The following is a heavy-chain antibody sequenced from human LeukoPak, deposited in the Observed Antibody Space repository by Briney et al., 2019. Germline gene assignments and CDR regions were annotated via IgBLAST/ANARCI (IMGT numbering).Heavy chain of an antibody. CDR3: ARGSDYYYYYYMDV. J-gene: IGHJ6*03. V-gene: IGHV4-38-2*02. CDR2: IYHSGST. Sequence: SETLSLTCTVSGYSISSGHYWGWIRQPPGKGLEWIGSIYHSGSTYYNASLKSRVTTSVDTSNNQFSLKLSSVTAADTAVYYCARGSDYYYYYYMDVWGKGTTVTVFS. CDR1: GYSISSGHY.